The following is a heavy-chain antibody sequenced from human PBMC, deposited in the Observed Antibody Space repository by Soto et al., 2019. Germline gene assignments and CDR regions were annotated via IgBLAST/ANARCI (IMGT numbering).Heavy chain of an antibody. CDR3: ARESRYCSGGSCYFLPGIDY. CDR2: IIPIFGTA. D-gene: IGHD2-15*01. Sequence: QVQLVQSGAEVKKPGSSVKVSCKASGGTFSSYAISWVRQAPVQGLEWMGGIIPIFGTANYAQKFQGRVTITADESTSTAYMELSSLRSEDTAVYYFARESRYCSGGSCYFLPGIDYWGQGTLVTVSS. V-gene: IGHV1-69*12. J-gene: IGHJ4*02. CDR1: GGTFSSYA.